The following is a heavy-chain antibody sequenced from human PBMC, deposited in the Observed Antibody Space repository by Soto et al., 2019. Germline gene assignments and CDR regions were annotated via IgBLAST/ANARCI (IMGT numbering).Heavy chain of an antibody. Sequence: SETLSLTCFVSGYSITAGVYYWSWMRHHPGKGLEWIGSFYSSGSIIYNPSLRSRVSISGDTSSNHFSMSLTSVTAADTARYYCARIYSRGYGWFHPWGQGFLVTVSS. J-gene: IGHJ5*02. CDR3: ARIYSRGYGWFHP. CDR1: GYSITAGVYY. D-gene: IGHD6-25*01. V-gene: IGHV4-39*02. CDR2: FYSSGSI.